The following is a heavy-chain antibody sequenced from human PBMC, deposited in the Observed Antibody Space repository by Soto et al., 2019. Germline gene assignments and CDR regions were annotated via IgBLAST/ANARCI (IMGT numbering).Heavy chain of an antibody. Sequence: PGGSLRLSCAASGFTFSSYGMHWVRQAPGKGLEWVAAICCDGSNKYYADSVKGRFTISRDNSKNTLYLQMNSLRAEDTAVYYCAKPISLEWLLYWTFGYWGQGTLVTVSS. CDR2: ICCDGSNK. D-gene: IGHD3-3*01. J-gene: IGHJ4*02. CDR3: AKPISLEWLLYWTFGY. CDR1: GFTFSSYG. V-gene: IGHV3-33*06.